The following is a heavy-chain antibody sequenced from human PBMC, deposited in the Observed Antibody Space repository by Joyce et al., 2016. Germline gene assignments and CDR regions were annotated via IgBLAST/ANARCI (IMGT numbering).Heavy chain of an antibody. D-gene: IGHD1-1*01. V-gene: IGHV5-51*01. Sequence: EVQLVQSGAEVKKPGESLKISCKASGYTFTNYWIGWVRQMPGQGLKWMGITWHGDSDTKYRPSCQGQGTISVDKSINTAYLHGRSLKASDVAMYYWARRAGSTGELDSWGQGTLVTVSP. J-gene: IGHJ4*02. CDR1: GYTFTNYW. CDR2: TWHGDSDT. CDR3: ARRAGSTGELDS.